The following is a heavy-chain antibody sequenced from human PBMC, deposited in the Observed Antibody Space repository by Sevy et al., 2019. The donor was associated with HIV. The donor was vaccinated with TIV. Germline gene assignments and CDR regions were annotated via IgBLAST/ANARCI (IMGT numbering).Heavy chain of an antibody. CDR2: IYYSGST. CDR1: GGSISSYY. D-gene: IGHD6-6*01. V-gene: IGHV4-59*01. Sequence: SETLSLTCTVSGGSISSYYWSWIRQPPGKGLEWIGYIYYSGSTNYNPSLKSRVTISVDTSKNQFSLRLSSVTAADTAVYYWARASIAAPMLVWFVPLGHGTLVTISS. J-gene: IGHJ5*02. CDR3: ARASIAAPMLVWFVP.